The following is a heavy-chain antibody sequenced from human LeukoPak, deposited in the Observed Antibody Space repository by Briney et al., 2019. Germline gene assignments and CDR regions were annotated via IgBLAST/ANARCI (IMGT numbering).Heavy chain of an antibody. J-gene: IGHJ4*02. V-gene: IGHV1-46*01. D-gene: IGHD5-18*01. Sequence: ASVKVSCKASGYTFTNYYMHWVRQAPGQGLEWMGIINPSDGKTSYAQKFQGRVTMTRDTSTSTVYMELSSLRSEDTAVYYCAKEYTAMAPVFDYWGQGTLVTVSS. CDR3: AKEYTAMAPVFDY. CDR1: GYTFTNYY. CDR2: INPSDGKT.